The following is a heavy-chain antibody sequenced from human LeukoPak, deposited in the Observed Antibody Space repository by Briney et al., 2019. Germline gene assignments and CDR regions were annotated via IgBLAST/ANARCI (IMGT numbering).Heavy chain of an antibody. D-gene: IGHD3-10*01. Sequence: GGSLRLSCAVSGFTFSSYAMSWVRQAPGKGLEWVSAISGSGGSTYYADSVKGRFTISRDNSKNTLYLQMNSLRAEDTAVYYCAKDYHYYGSGSYLTDYWGQGTLVTVSS. V-gene: IGHV3-23*01. J-gene: IGHJ4*02. CDR2: ISGSGGST. CDR3: AKDYHYYGSGSYLTDY. CDR1: GFTFSSYA.